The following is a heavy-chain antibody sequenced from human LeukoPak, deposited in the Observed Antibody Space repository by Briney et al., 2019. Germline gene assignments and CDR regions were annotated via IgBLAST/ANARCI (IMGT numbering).Heavy chain of an antibody. V-gene: IGHV3-11*04. J-gene: IGHJ6*04. CDR1: GFTFSNAW. Sequence: GGSLRLSCAASGFTFSNAWMSWVRQAPGKGLEWVSYISSSGSTIYYADSVKGRFTISRDNAKNSLYLQMNSLIAEHTAVYYCAELGITIIWGVWGKGTTVTISS. D-gene: IGHD3-10*01. CDR3: AELGITIIWGV. CDR2: ISSSGSTI.